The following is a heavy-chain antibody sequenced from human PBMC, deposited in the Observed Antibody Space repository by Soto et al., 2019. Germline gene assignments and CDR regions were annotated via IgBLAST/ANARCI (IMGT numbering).Heavy chain of an antibody. Sequence: SVKVSCKASGGTFSSYTVSWVRQAPGQGLEWMGRIIPILGIANYAQKFQGRVTITADKSTSTAYMELSSLRSEDTAVYYCARDSQQLVDWFDPWGQGTLVTVSS. CDR2: IIPILGIA. D-gene: IGHD6-13*01. CDR3: ARDSQQLVDWFDP. V-gene: IGHV1-69*04. J-gene: IGHJ5*02. CDR1: GGTFSSYT.